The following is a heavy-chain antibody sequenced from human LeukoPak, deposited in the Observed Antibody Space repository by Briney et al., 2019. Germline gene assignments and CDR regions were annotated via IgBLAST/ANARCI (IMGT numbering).Heavy chain of an antibody. J-gene: IGHJ4*02. V-gene: IGHV1-46*01. CDR1: GYTFTSYY. D-gene: IGHD2-2*01. Sequence: ASVKVSCKASGYTFTSYYMHWVRQAPGQGLEWMGIINPSGGSTSYAQKFQGRVTMTRDTSTSTVYMELSGLRSEDTAVYYCAIDPSYCSSTSCPSNFDYWGQGTLVTVSS. CDR2: INPSGGST. CDR3: AIDPSYCSSTSCPSNFDY.